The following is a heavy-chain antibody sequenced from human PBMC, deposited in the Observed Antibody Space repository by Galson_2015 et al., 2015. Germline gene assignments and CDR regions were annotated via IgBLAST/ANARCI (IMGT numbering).Heavy chain of an antibody. J-gene: IGHJ2*01. V-gene: IGHV3-74*01. CDR2: INGGGRTT. D-gene: IGHD4-11*01. CDR3: ASDYGNTNLDL. Sequence: SLRLSCAASGFTFTNYWMHWVRQAPGKGLVWVSRINGGGRTTNYADSMKGRFTISRDNAKNTLYLQMNSLRVDDTAVYYCASDYGNTNLDLWGRGTLVTVSS. CDR1: GFTFTNYW.